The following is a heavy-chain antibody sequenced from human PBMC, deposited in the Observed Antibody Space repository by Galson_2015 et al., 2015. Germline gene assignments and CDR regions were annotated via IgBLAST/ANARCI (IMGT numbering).Heavy chain of an antibody. D-gene: IGHD1-26*01. Sequence: SLRIACAASGFTFSSYAMSWVRQAPGKGLEWVSAISGSGGSTYYADSVKGRFTISRDNSKNTLYLQMNSLRAEDTAVYYCARSAVGWEDYWGQGTLVTVSS. J-gene: IGHJ4*02. CDR2: ISGSGGST. CDR3: ARSAVGWEDY. CDR1: GFTFSSYA. V-gene: IGHV3-23*01.